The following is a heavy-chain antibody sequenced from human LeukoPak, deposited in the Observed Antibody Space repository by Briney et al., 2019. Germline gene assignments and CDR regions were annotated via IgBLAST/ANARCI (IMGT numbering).Heavy chain of an antibody. CDR1: GYTLTELS. Sequence: ASVKVSCKVSGYTLTELSMHWVRQAPGKGLEWMGGFDPEDGETIYAQKFQGRVTMTEDTSTDTAYMELSGLRSEDTAVYYCARVLGCSGGSCYDARFDPWGQGTLVTVSS. D-gene: IGHD2-15*01. CDR3: ARVLGCSGGSCYDARFDP. J-gene: IGHJ5*02. CDR2: FDPEDGET. V-gene: IGHV1-24*01.